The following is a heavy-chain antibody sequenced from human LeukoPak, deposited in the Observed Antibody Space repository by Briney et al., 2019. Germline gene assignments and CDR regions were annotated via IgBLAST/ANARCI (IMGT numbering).Heavy chain of an antibody. CDR1: GYTFTSYG. J-gene: IGHJ5*02. CDR2: ISAYNGNT. Sequence: SVKVSCKASGYTFTSYGISWVRQAPGQGLEWMGWISAYNGNTNYAQKLQGRVTMPPHPSTSTAYMELRSLKSDDTAVYYCARDLSSSGWYLKGPANWFPPWGQRTLVTVSS. D-gene: IGHD6-19*01. V-gene: IGHV1-18*01. CDR3: ARDLSSSGWYLKGPANWFPP.